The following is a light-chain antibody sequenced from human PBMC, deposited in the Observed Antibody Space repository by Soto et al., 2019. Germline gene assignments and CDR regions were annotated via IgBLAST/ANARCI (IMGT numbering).Light chain of an antibody. CDR2: AIS. J-gene: IGKJ1*01. V-gene: IGKV3D-20*02. CDR3: QQHSNSPWT. Sequence: EIVLTQSPGTLSLSPGESAALSCRASQSVTSNYLVWYRQKPGQAPRLLIYAISSRAAGIPDRFNDSGSGTDFTLTITRLEPEDSAVYYCQQHSNSPWTFGQGTRVEV. CDR1: QSVTSNY.